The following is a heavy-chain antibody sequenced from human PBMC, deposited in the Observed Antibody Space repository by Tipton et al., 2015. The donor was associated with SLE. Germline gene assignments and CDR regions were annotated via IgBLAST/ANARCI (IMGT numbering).Heavy chain of an antibody. CDR2: IYYSGST. CDR3: AREFTNAESLTTGLPTDS. CDR1: GGSISSSGYY. D-gene: IGHD2/OR15-2a*01. V-gene: IGHV4-39*07. J-gene: IGHJ4*02. Sequence: LRLSCTVSGGSISSSGYYWGWIRQPPGKGLEWIGNIYYSGSTYCNPSLKSRVTISVDTSKNQFSLKLSSVTAADTAVYYCAREFTNAESLTTGLPTDSWGQGTLVTVSS.